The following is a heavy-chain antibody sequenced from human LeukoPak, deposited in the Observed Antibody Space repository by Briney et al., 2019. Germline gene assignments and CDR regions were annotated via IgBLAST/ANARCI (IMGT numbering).Heavy chain of an antibody. CDR1: GFTFSSYS. Sequence: PGGSLRPSCAASGFTFSSYSMNWVRQAPGKGLEWVSSISSSSSYIYYADSVKGRFTISRDNAKNSLYLQMNSLRAEDTAVYYCATNVLRYFDWSRFDAFDIWGQGTMVTVSS. CDR2: ISSSSSYI. V-gene: IGHV3-21*01. D-gene: IGHD3-9*01. J-gene: IGHJ3*02. CDR3: ATNVLRYFDWSRFDAFDI.